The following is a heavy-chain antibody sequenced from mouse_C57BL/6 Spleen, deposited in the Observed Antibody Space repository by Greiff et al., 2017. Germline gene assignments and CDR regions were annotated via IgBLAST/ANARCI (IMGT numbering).Heavy chain of an antibody. V-gene: IGHV1-18*01. CDR2: INPNNGGT. Sequence: EVQLQESGPELVKPGASVKIPCKASGYTFTDYNMDWVKQSHGKSLEWIGDINPNNGGTIYNQKFKGKATLTVDKSSSTAYMELRSLTSEDTAVYYCARSITTVVATDWYFDVWGTGTTVTVSS. CDR1: GYTFTDYN. J-gene: IGHJ1*03. D-gene: IGHD1-1*01. CDR3: ARSITTVVATDWYFDV.